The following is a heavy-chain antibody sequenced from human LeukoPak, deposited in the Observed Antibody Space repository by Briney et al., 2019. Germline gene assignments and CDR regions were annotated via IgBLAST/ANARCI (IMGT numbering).Heavy chain of an antibody. Sequence: SETLSLTCAVYGGSFSGYYWSWIRQPPGKGLEWIGESYHSGSTNYNPSLKSRVAISVDTSNNQFSLKLPSVTAADTAVYYCARLPCSGFSCYSGVRAFDIWGQGTMVTVSS. CDR1: GGSFSGYY. J-gene: IGHJ3*02. D-gene: IGHD2-15*01. V-gene: IGHV4-34*01. CDR3: ARLPCSGFSCYSGVRAFDI. CDR2: SYHSGST.